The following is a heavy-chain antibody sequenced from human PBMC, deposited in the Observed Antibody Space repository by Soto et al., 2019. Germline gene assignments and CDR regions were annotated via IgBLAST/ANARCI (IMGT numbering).Heavy chain of an antibody. V-gene: IGHV1-46*01. D-gene: IGHD1-1*01. J-gene: IGHJ4*02. CDR1: GYIFIHCF. CDR2: SNPSSVTT. Sequence: QVQLVQSGAEMKQPGASVKLSCQASGYIFIHCFMHWVRQAPGQGLEWMGGSNPSSVTTTYAQKFQGRLTVTRDTSTRTVYMELSSLGSGDTAMNYCERSPGETTSLVHYCGQGSLVTDST. CDR3: ERSPGETTSLVHY.